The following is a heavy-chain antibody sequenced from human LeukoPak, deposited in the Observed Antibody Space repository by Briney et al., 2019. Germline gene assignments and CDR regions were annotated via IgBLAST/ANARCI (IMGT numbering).Heavy chain of an antibody. CDR3: VKALFCDYGLFDY. J-gene: IGHJ4*02. CDR1: GFTFSTYA. V-gene: IGHV3-23*01. CDR2: ISDGGTDT. D-gene: IGHD4/OR15-4a*01. Sequence: GGSLRLSCAASGFTFSTYAMSWVRQAPGKGLDWVSTISDGGTDTHYADSVKGRFTISRDNSKNTLYLQMNSLRAEDTAVYYCVKALFCDYGLFDYWGQGTLVTVSS.